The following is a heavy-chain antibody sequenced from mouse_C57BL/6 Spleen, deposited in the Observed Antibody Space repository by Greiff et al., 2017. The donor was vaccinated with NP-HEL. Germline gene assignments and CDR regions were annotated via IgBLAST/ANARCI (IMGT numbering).Heavy chain of an antibody. CDR1: GYTFTSYW. CDR3: ARDDDYDRDAMDY. V-gene: IGHV1-59*01. CDR2: IDPSDSYP. J-gene: IGHJ4*01. Sequence: QVQLQQPGAELVRPGPSVKLSCKASGYTFTSYWMHWVKQRPGQGLEWIGVIDPSDSYPNYNQKFKGKATLTVDTSSSTAYMQLSSLTSEDSAVYYCARDDDYDRDAMDYWGQGTSVTVSS. D-gene: IGHD2-4*01.